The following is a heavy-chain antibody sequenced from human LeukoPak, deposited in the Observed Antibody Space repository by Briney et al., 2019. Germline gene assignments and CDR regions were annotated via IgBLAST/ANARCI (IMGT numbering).Heavy chain of an antibody. CDR2: INPNSGGT. V-gene: IGHV1-2*02. CDR3: ATINRDYDPFDY. Sequence: ASVKLSCKASGYTFTGYYMHWVRQAPGQGLEWMGWINPNSGGTNYAQKFQGRVTMTRDTSISTAYMELSRLRSDDTAVYYCATINRDYDPFDYWGQGTLVTVSS. D-gene: IGHD3-16*01. J-gene: IGHJ4*02. CDR1: GYTFTGYY.